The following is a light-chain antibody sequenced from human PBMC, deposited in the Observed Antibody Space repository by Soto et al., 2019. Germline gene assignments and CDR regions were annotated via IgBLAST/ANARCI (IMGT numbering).Light chain of an antibody. CDR3: QQFGSSRT. CDR2: GTS. CDR1: QSVSSSY. V-gene: IGKV3-20*01. Sequence: EIVLTQSPGTLSLSPVERATLSCRASQSVSSSYFAWYQQKPGQATRLLIYGTSSSATGIPDRFSGSGSGTDFTLTIARLEPEDFAVYYCQQFGSSRTFGQGTKVDI. J-gene: IGKJ1*01.